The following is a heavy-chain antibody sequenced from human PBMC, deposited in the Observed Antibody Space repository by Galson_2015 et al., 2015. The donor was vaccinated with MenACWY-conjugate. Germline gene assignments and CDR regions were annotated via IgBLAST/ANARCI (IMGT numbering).Heavy chain of an antibody. CDR1: GLIFTNSG. D-gene: IGHD3-9*01. CDR3: AREMGYFDP. V-gene: IGHV1-18*04. CDR2: ISASNGNT. Sequence: SVKASCKASGLIFTNSGFNWVRQAPGKGLEWMGWISASNGNTTYAQRFQDRVTMTTDKSTSTAYMELRSPTSDDTALYYCAREMGYFDPWGQGSLVTVSS. J-gene: IGHJ5*02.